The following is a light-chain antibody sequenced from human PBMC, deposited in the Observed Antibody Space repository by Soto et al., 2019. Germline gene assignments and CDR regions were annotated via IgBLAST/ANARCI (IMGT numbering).Light chain of an antibody. J-gene: IGKJ2*01. CDR1: QSVTTY. CDR2: DAS. CDR3: QQRSNWPPMYI. Sequence: LVLTQSPATLSLSPGERATLSCRASQSVTTYLAWYQQRPGQAPRLLIYDASNRATGVPARFSGSVSGTDFTLNISSLEPEDFAVYYCQQRSNWPPMYIFGQGTKLEIK. V-gene: IGKV3-11*01.